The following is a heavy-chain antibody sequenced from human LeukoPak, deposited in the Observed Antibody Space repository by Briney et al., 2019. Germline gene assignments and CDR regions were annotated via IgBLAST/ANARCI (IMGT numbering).Heavy chain of an antibody. D-gene: IGHD6-13*01. CDR3: AGGTNSGSDKLCDP. J-gene: IGHJ5*02. Sequence: PGGSLRLSCAASGFTFSSYWMSWVRQAPGKGLEWVANIKQDGSEKYYVDSVKGRFTISRDNAKNSLYLQMNSLRAEDTAVYYCAGGTNSGSDKLCDPWARGNLVSVSS. CDR1: GFTFSSYW. CDR2: IKQDGSEK. V-gene: IGHV3-7*04.